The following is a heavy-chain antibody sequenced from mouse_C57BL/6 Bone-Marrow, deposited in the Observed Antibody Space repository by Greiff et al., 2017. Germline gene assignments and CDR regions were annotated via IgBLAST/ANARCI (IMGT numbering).Heavy chain of an antibody. Sequence: QVTLKVSGPGILQPSQTLSLTCSFSGFSLSTFGMGVGWIRQPSGKGLEWLAHIWWDDDKYYNPALKSRLTISRDTSKNQVFLKIANVYTADTATYYCARMNTTVGNYFDFWGQGTTLTVSA. D-gene: IGHD1-1*01. V-gene: IGHV8-8*01. CDR1: GFSLSTFGMG. CDR3: ARMNTTVGNYFDF. J-gene: IGHJ2*01. CDR2: IWWDDDK.